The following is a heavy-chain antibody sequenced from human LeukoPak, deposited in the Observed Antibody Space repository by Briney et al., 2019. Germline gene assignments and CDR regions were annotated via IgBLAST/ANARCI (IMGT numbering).Heavy chain of an antibody. Sequence: SETLSLTCTVSGGSISSYYWSWIRQPPGKGLEWVGYIYYSGSTNYNPSLKSRVTISGDKSKNHFSLKLSSVTAADPAVYYCARDRAAAGHWFDPWGEGTLVTPSS. V-gene: IGHV4-59*01. CDR1: GGSISSYY. CDR3: ARDRAAAGHWFDP. J-gene: IGHJ5*02. CDR2: IYYSGST. D-gene: IGHD6-13*01.